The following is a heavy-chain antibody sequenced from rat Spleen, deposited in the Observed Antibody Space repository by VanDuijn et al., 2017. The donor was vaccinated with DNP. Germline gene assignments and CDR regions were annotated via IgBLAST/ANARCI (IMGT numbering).Heavy chain of an antibody. CDR3: ARRGTYYGDYAMDA. CDR1: GFTFSNYY. J-gene: IGHJ4*01. V-gene: IGHV5-22*01. D-gene: IGHD1-6*01. Sequence: EVQLVESGGGLVQPGRSLKLSCAASGFTFSNYYMAWVRQAPTKGLEWVAYISYDGGSTYYGDSVKGRFTISRDNAKSTLYLQMNSLRSEDMATYYCARRGTYYGDYAMDAWGQGTSVTVSS. CDR2: ISYDGGST.